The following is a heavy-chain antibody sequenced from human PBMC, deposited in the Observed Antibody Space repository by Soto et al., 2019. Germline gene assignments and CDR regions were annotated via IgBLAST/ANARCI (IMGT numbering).Heavy chain of an antibody. D-gene: IGHD6-19*01. Sequence: PGGSLRLSCAASEFTFSSYAMSWVRQAPGKGLEWVSAISGSGGSTYYADSVKGRFTISRDNSKNTLYLQMNSLRAEDTAVYYCAKVYSSGWYPGYWGQGTLVTVSS. V-gene: IGHV3-23*01. CDR3: AKVYSSGWYPGY. CDR1: EFTFSSYA. J-gene: IGHJ4*02. CDR2: ISGSGGST.